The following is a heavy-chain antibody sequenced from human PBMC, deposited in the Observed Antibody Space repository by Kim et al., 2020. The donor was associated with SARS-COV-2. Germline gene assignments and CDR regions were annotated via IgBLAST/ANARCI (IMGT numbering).Heavy chain of an antibody. CDR1: GFTFSDYY. D-gene: IGHD6-19*01. Sequence: GGSLRLSCAASGFTFSDYYMSWIRQAPGKGLEWVSYISSSSSYTNYADSVKGRFTISRDNAKNSLYLQMNSLRAEDTAVYYCASSSSGWAFDYWGQGTLVTVSS. V-gene: IGHV3-11*03. CDR2: ISSSSSYT. CDR3: ASSSSGWAFDY. J-gene: IGHJ4*02.